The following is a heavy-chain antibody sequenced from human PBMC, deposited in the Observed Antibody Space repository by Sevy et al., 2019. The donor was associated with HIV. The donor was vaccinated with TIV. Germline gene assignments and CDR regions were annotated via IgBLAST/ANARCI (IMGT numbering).Heavy chain of an antibody. D-gene: IGHD6-19*01. J-gene: IGHJ4*02. V-gene: IGHV3-23*01. CDR2: ISGSGGST. CDR3: AKAGTPYSSGGGF. CDR1: GFTFSSYA. Sequence: GGSLRLSCAASGFTFSSYAMSWVRQAPGKGLEWVSAISGSGGSTYYADSVKGRFTISRDNSKNTLYLQMNSLRAEDTAAYDCAKAGTPYSSGGGFWGQGTLVTVSS.